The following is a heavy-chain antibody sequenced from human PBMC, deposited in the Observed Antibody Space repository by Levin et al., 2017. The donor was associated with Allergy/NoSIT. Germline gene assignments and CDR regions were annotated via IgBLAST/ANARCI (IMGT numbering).Heavy chain of an antibody. Sequence: SETLSLTCAVYGGSFSGYYWSWIRQPPGKGLEWIGEINHSGSTNYNPSLKSRVTISVDTSKNQFSLKLSSVTAADTAVYYCAITAYGVQRLLDYWGQGTLVTVSS. CDR2: INHSGST. CDR1: GGSFSGYY. CDR3: AITAYGVQRLLDY. J-gene: IGHJ4*02. D-gene: IGHD2-8*01. V-gene: IGHV4-34*01.